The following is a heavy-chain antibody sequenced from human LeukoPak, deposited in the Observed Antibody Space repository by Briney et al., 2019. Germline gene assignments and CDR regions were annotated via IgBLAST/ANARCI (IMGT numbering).Heavy chain of an antibody. J-gene: IGHJ4*02. CDR3: ARPVTEYSSSSPFNY. V-gene: IGHV4-39*01. CDR1: GGSISSSNYY. CDR2: ICYSGRT. D-gene: IGHD6-6*01. Sequence: SETLSLTCTVSGGSISSSNYYWGWVRQPPGKGLEWIGSICYSGRTYYNPSLKSRVTISVDTSKNQFSLKLSSVTAADTAVYYCARPVTEYSSSSPFNYWGRGTLVTVSS.